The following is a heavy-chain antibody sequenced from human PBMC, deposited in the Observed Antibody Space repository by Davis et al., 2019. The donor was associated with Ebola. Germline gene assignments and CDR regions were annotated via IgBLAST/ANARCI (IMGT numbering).Heavy chain of an antibody. V-gene: IGHV1-8*01. J-gene: IGHJ6*02. CDR3: ARDGRMPRMLYGMDV. CDR1: GYTFTSYD. D-gene: IGHD3-16*02. Sequence: ASVKVSCKASGYTFTSYDINWVRQATGQGLEWMGWMNPNSGNTGYAQKFQGRVTMTRNTSISTAYMELSSLRSDDTAVYYCARDGRMPRMLYGMDVWGQGTTVSVSS. CDR2: MNPNSGNT.